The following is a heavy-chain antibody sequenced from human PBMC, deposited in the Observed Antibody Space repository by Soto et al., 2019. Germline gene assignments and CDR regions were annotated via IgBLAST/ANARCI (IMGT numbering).Heavy chain of an antibody. J-gene: IGHJ4*02. D-gene: IGHD3-22*01. Sequence: QVQVVESGGGVVQPGGSLRLSCAASGFTFSTSAMHWVRQAPGKGLEWMAMISYGGNNTYYADSVKGRFTISRDISESTLYLQMNSLRTEDTAVYYCAREEFEDGRGHLGYWGQGTLVSVSS. CDR3: AREEFEDGRGHLGY. V-gene: IGHV3-30-3*01. CDR1: GFTFSTSA. CDR2: ISYGGNNT.